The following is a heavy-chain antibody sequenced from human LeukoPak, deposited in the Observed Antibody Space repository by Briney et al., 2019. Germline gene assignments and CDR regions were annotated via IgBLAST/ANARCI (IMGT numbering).Heavy chain of an antibody. J-gene: IGHJ4*02. CDR1: GYTCTSYG. CDR2: ISAYNGNT. Sequence: GASVKVSCKASGYTCTSYGISWVRQAPGQGLEWMGWISAYNGNTNYAQKLQGRVTMTTDTSTSTAYMELRSLRSDDTAVYYCARIRNLGSYSSSWYEPNLFDYWGQGTLVTVSS. V-gene: IGHV1-18*01. CDR3: ARIRNLGSYSSSWYEPNLFDY. D-gene: IGHD6-13*01.